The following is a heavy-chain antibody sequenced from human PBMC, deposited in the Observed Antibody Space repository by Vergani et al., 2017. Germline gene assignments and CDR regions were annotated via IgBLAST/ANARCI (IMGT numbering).Heavy chain of an antibody. V-gene: IGHV4-59*01. CDR3: ARGRPAGGGGCAP. D-gene: IGHD3-16*01. J-gene: IGHJ5*02. Sequence: QVQLQESGPRLVKPSETLSLTCTVSGGSISTYYWSYIRQPPGKGLEWIGYIYYSGNTNYNPSLKSRVTLSIDTSENQFALKLSSVTAADTAVYYCARGRPAGGGGCAPWGQGTLVTVSS. CDR1: GGSISTYY. CDR2: IYYSGNT.